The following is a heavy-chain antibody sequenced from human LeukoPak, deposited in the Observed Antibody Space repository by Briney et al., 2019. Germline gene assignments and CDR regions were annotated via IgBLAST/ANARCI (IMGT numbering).Heavy chain of an antibody. Sequence: SETLSLTCTVSGVSISSSSYYWGWIRQPPGKGLEWIGSSYYSGSTYYNPSLKRLVTISVDTSKNQFCLKLSSLTAADTAVYYCASQPGSGGQFADWGQGTLVPVSS. J-gene: IGHJ4*02. CDR1: GVSISSSSYY. D-gene: IGHD2-8*02. CDR3: ASQPGSGGQFAD. CDR2: SYYSGST. V-gene: IGHV4-39*07.